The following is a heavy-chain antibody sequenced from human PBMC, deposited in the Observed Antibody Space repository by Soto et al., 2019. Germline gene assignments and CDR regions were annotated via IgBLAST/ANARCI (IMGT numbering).Heavy chain of an antibody. Sequence: PGGVLRLPCAASGVTFSSYGMHWVRQAPGKGLEWVAVISYDGSNKYYADSVKGRFTISRDNSKNTLYLQMNSLRAEDTAVYYCAMGIIDSSSYPPGWFDPWGQGTQVTVAS. CDR2: ISYDGSNK. J-gene: IGHJ5*02. D-gene: IGHD6-13*01. V-gene: IGHV3-30*03. CDR3: AMGIIDSSSYPPGWFDP. CDR1: GVTFSSYG.